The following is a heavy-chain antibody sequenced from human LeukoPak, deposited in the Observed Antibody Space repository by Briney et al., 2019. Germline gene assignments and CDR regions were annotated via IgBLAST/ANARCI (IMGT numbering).Heavy chain of an antibody. V-gene: IGHV3-53*01. Sequence: PGGSLRLSCAASGFTVNSNFMSWVRQAPGKGLEWVSAIYAGGSTYYEDSVKGRFTIFRDNSKNTVYLQMNSLRAEDTAVYYCARASALRSNWLDPWGQGTLVTVSS. D-gene: IGHD5/OR15-5a*01. CDR3: ARASALRSNWLDP. CDR1: GFTVNSNF. CDR2: IYAGGST. J-gene: IGHJ5*02.